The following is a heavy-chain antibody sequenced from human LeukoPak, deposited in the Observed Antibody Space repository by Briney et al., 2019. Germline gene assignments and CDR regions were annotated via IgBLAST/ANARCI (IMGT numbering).Heavy chain of an antibody. V-gene: IGHV4-34*01. D-gene: IGHD3-9*01. J-gene: IGHJ3*02. CDR2: INHSGSS. CDR1: GVSFSGYY. Sequence: KPSETLSLTCAVYGVSFSGYYWSWIRQPPGKGLEWLGEINHSGSSNYNPSLKSRVTISVDTSKNQSSLKLSPVTAADTAVYYCAKGPNLTGYAFDIWGQRTMATVSS. CDR3: AKGPNLTGYAFDI.